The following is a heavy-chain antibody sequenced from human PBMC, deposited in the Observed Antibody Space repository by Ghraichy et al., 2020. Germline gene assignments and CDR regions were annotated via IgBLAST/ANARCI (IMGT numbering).Heavy chain of an antibody. CDR3: ARDVAVAGTRRCFDL. Sequence: ASVKVSCKASGYTFTSYGISWVRQAPGQGLEWMGWISAYNGNTNYAQKIQGRVTMTTYTSTSTAYMELRSLRSDDTAVYYCARDVAVAGTRRCFDLWGRGTLVTVSS. D-gene: IGHD6-19*01. V-gene: IGHV1-18*01. CDR2: ISAYNGNT. J-gene: IGHJ2*01. CDR1: GYTFTSYG.